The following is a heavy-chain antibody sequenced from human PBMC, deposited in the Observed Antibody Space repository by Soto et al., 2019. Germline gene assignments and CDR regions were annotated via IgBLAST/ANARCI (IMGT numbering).Heavy chain of an antibody. Sequence: GGSLRLSCAASGFTFDDYGMSWVRQAPGKGLEWVSGINWNGGSTGYADSVKGRFTISRDNAKNSLYLQMNSLRAEDTALYHCVRAQTGVQMGDDAFDIWGQGTMVTVSS. CDR3: VRAQTGVQMGDDAFDI. CDR2: INWNGGST. CDR1: GFTFDDYG. J-gene: IGHJ3*02. D-gene: IGHD7-27*01. V-gene: IGHV3-20*01.